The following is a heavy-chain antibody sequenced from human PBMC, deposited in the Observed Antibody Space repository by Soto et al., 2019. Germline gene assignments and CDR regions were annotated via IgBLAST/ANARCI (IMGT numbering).Heavy chain of an antibody. D-gene: IGHD2-2*01. CDR1: GYPFPSFE. Sequence: WASVKVSCKTSGYPFPSFEVHCIRQAPGQRPEWMGGISNAGSGNTKYSQKFQGRLTITGDKRATTVYMALSSLTSEDTATYYCARESNHYQDFFQNWGQGTQVTVSS. CDR3: ARESNHYQDFFQN. CDR2: ISNAGSGNT. J-gene: IGHJ4*02. V-gene: IGHV1-3*01.